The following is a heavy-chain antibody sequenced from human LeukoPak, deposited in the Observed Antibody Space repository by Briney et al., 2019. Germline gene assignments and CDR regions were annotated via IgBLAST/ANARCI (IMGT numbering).Heavy chain of an antibody. CDR2: INHSGST. Sequence: SETLSLTCAVYGGSFSGYYWSWIRQPPGKGLEWIGEINHSGSTNYNPSLKSRVTISVDTSKNQFSLKLSSVTAADTAVYYCARHIQSGWDYWGQGTLVTVSS. CDR3: ARHIQSGWDY. J-gene: IGHJ4*02. D-gene: IGHD3-22*01. CDR1: GGSFSGYY. V-gene: IGHV4-34*01.